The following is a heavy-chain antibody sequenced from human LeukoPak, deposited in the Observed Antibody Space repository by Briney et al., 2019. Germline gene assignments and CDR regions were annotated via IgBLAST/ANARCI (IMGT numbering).Heavy chain of an antibody. CDR2: IKPDGSQK. D-gene: IGHD3-22*01. CDR1: GFTFNNYW. J-gene: IGHJ3*02. V-gene: IGHV3-7*03. Sequence: GGSLRLSCVASGFTFNNYWMDWVRQAPGKGLEWVASIKPDGSQKDYVDSVKGRFTISRDNGKNSLYLQLNSLKTEDTAVYYCTRHGGRDYYDSSEDAFDIWGQGTMVIVSS. CDR3: TRHGGRDYYDSSEDAFDI.